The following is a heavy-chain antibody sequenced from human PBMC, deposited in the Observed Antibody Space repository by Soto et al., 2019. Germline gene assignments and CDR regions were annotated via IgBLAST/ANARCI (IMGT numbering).Heavy chain of an antibody. CDR2: IIPIFGTA. J-gene: IGHJ4*02. D-gene: IGHD6-19*01. CDR1: GGTFSSYA. Sequence: QVQLVQSGAEVKKPGSSVKVSCKASGGTFSSYAISWVRQAPGQGLEWMGGIIPIFGTANYAQKFQGRVKITADKSKSTAYMELSSLRSEDTAVYYCARGGGVLAVALYDYWGQGTLVTVSS. CDR3: ARGGGVLAVALYDY. V-gene: IGHV1-69*06.